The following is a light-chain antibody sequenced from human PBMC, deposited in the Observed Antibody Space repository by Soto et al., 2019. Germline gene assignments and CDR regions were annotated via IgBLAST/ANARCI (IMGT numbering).Light chain of an antibody. CDR2: KAS. J-gene: IGKJ1*01. Sequence: DIQMTQSPSTLSGSVGNRVTITCRASQTISSWLAWYQQKPVQAPKLLIYKASTLKSGVPSRFSGSGSGTEFTLTISSLQTDDFETYYCQHYNSYPEAFGQGTKVDIK. V-gene: IGKV1-5*03. CDR1: QTISSW. CDR3: QHYNSYPEA.